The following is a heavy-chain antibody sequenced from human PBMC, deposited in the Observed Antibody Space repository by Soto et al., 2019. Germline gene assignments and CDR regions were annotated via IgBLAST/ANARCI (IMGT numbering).Heavy chain of an antibody. CDR2: IIPIFGST. J-gene: IGHJ6*02. CDR1: GGTFSSYA. CDR3: ARDHHSSTRMSYFYFEMDV. D-gene: IGHD2-2*01. V-gene: IGHV1-69*01. Sequence: QVQLEQSGAQVKKPGSSVKVPCKTSGGTFSSYAISWVRQAPGQGLEWMGGIIPIFGSTKYAQKFQGRVTIAADESTSTAYMELSSLRYEDTAVYYCARDHHSSTRMSYFYFEMDVWGQGTTVTVSS.